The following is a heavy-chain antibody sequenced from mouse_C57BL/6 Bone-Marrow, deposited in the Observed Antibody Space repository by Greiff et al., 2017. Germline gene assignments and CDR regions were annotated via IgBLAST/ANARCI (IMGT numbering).Heavy chain of an antibody. V-gene: IGHV8-12*01. CDR1: GFSLSTSGMG. CDR2: IYWGDDK. J-gene: IGHJ1*03. D-gene: IGHD1-1*01. CDR3: ARSYYYGSRWYFDV. Sequence: LKESGPGILQSSQTLSLTCSFSGFSLSTSGMGVSWIRQPSGKGLEWLAHIYWGDDKRYNPSLKSRLTNSKDTSRNQVFLKITSVDTADTATYYCARSYYYGSRWYFDVWGTGTTVTVSS.